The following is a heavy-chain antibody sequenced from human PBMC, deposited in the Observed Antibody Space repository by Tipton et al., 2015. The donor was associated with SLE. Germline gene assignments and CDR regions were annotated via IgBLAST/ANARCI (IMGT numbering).Heavy chain of an antibody. D-gene: IGHD2-2*01. CDR3: ARDSRLHWYFDL. CDR1: GGFISSYY. Sequence: TLSLTCTVSGGFISSYYWSWIRQPPGKGLEWIGYIYYSGSTNYNPSLKSRVTISVDTSKNQFSLKLSSVTAADTAVYYCARDSRLHWYFDLWGRGTLVTVSS. J-gene: IGHJ2*01. CDR2: IYYSGST. V-gene: IGHV4-59*12.